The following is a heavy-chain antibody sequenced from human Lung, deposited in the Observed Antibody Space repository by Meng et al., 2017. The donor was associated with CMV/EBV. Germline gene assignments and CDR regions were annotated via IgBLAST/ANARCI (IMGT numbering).Heavy chain of an antibody. CDR2: IYSGGST. CDR3: ARNNCSSTSCYSLYYYGMGV. Sequence: GESLKISCAASGFTVSSNYMSWVRQAPGKGLEWVSVIYSGGSTYYADSVKGRFTISRDNSKNTLYLQMNSLRAEDTAVYYCARNNCSSTSCYSLYYYGMGVWGQGTTVXVSS. J-gene: IGHJ6*02. D-gene: IGHD2-2*01. CDR1: GFTVSSNY. V-gene: IGHV3-53*01.